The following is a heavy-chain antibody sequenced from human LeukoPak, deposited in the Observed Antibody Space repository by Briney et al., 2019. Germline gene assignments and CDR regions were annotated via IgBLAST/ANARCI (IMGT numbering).Heavy chain of an antibody. CDR1: GDSISSSSYY. J-gene: IGHJ3*02. CDR2: LYYSGHT. V-gene: IGHV4-39*01. CDR3: ARHTTDSSAPSVGENETFDI. D-gene: IGHD3-22*01. Sequence: SETLSLTCTVSGDSISSSSYYWGWIRQPPGKGLEWLGSLYYSGHTYYNPSLKSRVTISVDTSKNQFSLRLTSVSAADTAVYYCARHTTDSSAPSVGENETFDIWGQGTMVTVSS.